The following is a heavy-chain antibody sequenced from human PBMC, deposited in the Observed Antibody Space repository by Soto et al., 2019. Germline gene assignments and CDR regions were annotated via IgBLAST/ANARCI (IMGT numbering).Heavy chain of an antibody. CDR2: INHSGST. J-gene: IGHJ4*02. D-gene: IGHD4-17*01. CDR1: GGSFSGYY. CDR3: ARDLNYGLFDY. V-gene: IGHV4-34*01. Sequence: SSETLSLTCAVYGGSFSGYYWTWIRQPPGTGLEWIGEINHSGSTNYNPSLKSRVTISVDTSKNQFSLKLTSVTAADTAVYYCARDLNYGLFDYWGQGTLVTVSS.